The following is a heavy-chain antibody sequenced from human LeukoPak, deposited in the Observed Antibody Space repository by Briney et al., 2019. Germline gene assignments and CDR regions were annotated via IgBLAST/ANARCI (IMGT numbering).Heavy chain of an antibody. CDR3: ARAGDYGDYLVLDY. Sequence: SETLSLTCAIYSESFSGYFWSWIRQPPGKGLEWIGSINYSGSTYYNPSLKSRVIISVDTSKNQFSLKLSSVTAADTAVYYCARAGDYGDYLVLDYWGQGTLVTVSS. J-gene: IGHJ4*02. CDR2: INYSGST. V-gene: IGHV4-34*01. CDR1: SESFSGYF. D-gene: IGHD4-17*01.